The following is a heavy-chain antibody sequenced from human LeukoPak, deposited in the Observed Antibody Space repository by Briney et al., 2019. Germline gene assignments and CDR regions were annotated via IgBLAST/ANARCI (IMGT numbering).Heavy chain of an antibody. CDR2: IWYDGSNK. CDR3: ARDPPLVAGSFDY. Sequence: GRSLRLSCAASGFTFSSYGMHWVRQAPGKGLEWVAVIWYDGSNKYYADSVKGRFTISRDNSKNTLYLQMNSLRAEDTAVYYCARDPPLVAGSFDYWGQGTLVTVSS. J-gene: IGHJ4*02. D-gene: IGHD2-15*01. CDR1: GFTFSSYG. V-gene: IGHV3-33*01.